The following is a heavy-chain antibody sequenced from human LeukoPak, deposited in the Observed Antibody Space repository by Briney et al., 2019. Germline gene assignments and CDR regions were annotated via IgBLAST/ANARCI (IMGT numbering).Heavy chain of an antibody. CDR1: GGSFSGYY. CDR2: INHSGST. J-gene: IGHJ5*02. Sequence: PSETLSLTCAVYGGSFSGYYWSWIRHPPRKGREWVGEINHSGSTNYNPSLTSRVTISVDTSKNQFSLKLSSVTAADAAVYYCARRIAASPKGFDPWGQGTLVTVSS. CDR3: ARRIAASPKGFDP. D-gene: IGHD6-13*01. V-gene: IGHV4-34*01.